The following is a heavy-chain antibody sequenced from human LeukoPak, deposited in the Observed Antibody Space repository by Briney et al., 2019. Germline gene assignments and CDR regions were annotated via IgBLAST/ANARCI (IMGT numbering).Heavy chain of an antibody. J-gene: IGHJ4*02. CDR2: IEEDGDKR. CDR3: AGSSGDWAPHAC. CDR1: GCTFSSYW. V-gene: IGHV3-7*01. D-gene: IGHD3-10*01. Sequence: PGGSLRLSCADSGCTFSSYWMSWVRQAPGKGLEWVDNIEEDGDKRYYVDSVKGRFTISRDNANNSLYLLMNSMRDEDSAVYYCAGSSGDWAPHACWGQGILVTVSS.